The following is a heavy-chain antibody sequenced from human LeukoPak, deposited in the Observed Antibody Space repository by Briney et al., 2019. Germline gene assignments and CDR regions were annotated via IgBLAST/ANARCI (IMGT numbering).Heavy chain of an antibody. CDR3: ARDPNVDYIGAFDF. CDR1: GFTFSTYA. CDR2: IRAGDGYT. Sequence: GGSLKLSCVASGFTFSTYAMMWVRQAPGKGLEWVSAIRAGDGYTEYADSVKGRFTISRDNSKNTLYLQMRSLRAEDTAIYYCARDPNVDYIGAFDFAGQGTLVTVSS. J-gene: IGHJ3*01. V-gene: IGHV3-23*01. D-gene: IGHD4-17*01.